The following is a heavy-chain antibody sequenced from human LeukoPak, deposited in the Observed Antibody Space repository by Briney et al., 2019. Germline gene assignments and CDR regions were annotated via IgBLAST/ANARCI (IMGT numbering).Heavy chain of an antibody. CDR3: AIVDYYDSSGPLDY. D-gene: IGHD3-22*01. V-gene: IGHV3-30*03. CDR2: ISYDGGNK. J-gene: IGHJ4*02. Sequence: PGGSLRLSCAASGFTFSSYGMHWVRQAPGKGLEWVAVISYDGGNKYYADSVKGRFTISRDNSKNTLYLQMNSLRAEDTAVYYCAIVDYYDSSGPLDYWGQGTLVTVSS. CDR1: GFTFSSYG.